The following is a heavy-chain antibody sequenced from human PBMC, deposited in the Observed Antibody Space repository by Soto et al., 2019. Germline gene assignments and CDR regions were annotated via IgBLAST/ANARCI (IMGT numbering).Heavy chain of an antibody. D-gene: IGHD1-26*01. V-gene: IGHV4-61*01. CDR3: ARSALIVGGTQWFDP. Sequence: SETLSLTCTVSGGSVSSGTYYWSWIRQPPGKGLEWIGYSHYSGITNYNPSLNSRVAILVDTSKNQFSLKLSSVTAADTAVYYCARSALIVGGTQWFDPWGQGTLVTVS. CDR1: GGSVSSGTYY. J-gene: IGHJ5*02. CDR2: SHYSGIT.